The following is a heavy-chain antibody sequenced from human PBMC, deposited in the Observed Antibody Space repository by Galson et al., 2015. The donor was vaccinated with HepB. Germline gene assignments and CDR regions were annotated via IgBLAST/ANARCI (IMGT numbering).Heavy chain of an antibody. J-gene: IGHJ1*01. D-gene: IGHD4-23*01. CDR3: AKLPNYGGNTEYFQH. Sequence: SLRLSCAASGFTFSSYGMHWVRQAPGKGLEWVAVISYDGSNKYYADSVKGRFTISRDNSKNTLYLQMNSLRAEDTAVCYCAKLPNYGGNTEYFQHWGQGTLVTVSS. V-gene: IGHV3-30*18. CDR2: ISYDGSNK. CDR1: GFTFSSYG.